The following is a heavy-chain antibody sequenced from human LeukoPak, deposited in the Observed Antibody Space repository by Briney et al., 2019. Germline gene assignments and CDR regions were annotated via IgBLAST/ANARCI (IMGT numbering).Heavy chain of an antibody. CDR3: ARDRGVDFWSGYLTTRTLKHNWFDP. J-gene: IGHJ5*02. D-gene: IGHD3-3*01. V-gene: IGHV4-34*01. CDR1: GGSFSGYY. CDR2: INHSGST. Sequence: SETLSLTCAVYGGSFSGYYWSWIRQPPGKGLEWIGEINHSGSTNYNPSLKSRVTISVDTSKNQFSLKLSSVTAADTAVYYCARDRGVDFWSGYLTTRTLKHNWFDPWGQGTLVTVSS.